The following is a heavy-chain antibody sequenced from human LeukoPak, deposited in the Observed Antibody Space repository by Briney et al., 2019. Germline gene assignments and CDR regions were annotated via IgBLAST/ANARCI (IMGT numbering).Heavy chain of an antibody. CDR3: AREKKSSTSMDY. CDR1: GFTFSTYW. D-gene: IGHD2-2*01. J-gene: IGHJ4*02. Sequence: PGGSLRLSCAASGFTFSTYWMHWVRQAPGKGLVWVSRINTDGSTTTYADSVKGRFTISRDNAKSTLYLQMNSLRAEDTAVYYCAREKKSSTSMDYWGQGTLVTVST. CDR2: INTDGSTT. V-gene: IGHV3-74*01.